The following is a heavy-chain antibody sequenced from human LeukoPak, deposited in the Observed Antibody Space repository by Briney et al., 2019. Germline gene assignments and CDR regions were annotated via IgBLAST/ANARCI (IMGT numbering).Heavy chain of an antibody. CDR2: ICNTET. J-gene: IGHJ3*02. CDR1: GFTFDTYA. V-gene: IGHV3-23*01. D-gene: IGHD3-10*01. Sequence: GGSLRLSCAASGFTFDTYAMSWVRQAPGKGLEWVSTICNTETYYADSVKGRFTISRDNRQNTVYLQTISLRAEDTAVYFGAKDAIRGNGIYDAFDIWGQGRSVTVSS. CDR3: AKDAIRGNGIYDAFDI.